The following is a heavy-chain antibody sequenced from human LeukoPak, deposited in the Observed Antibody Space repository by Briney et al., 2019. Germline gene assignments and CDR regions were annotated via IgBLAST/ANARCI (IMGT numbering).Heavy chain of an antibody. CDR1: GFTFTSHS. Sequence: GGSLRLSCEVSGFTFTSHSMSWVRQAPGEGLGWVSYISVHSDIIHYVDSVKGAFTITRDNAKKSLYLEMNRLRDEDTAVYYCARDFDWSFDYWGQGTLVTVSS. CDR3: ARDFDWSFDY. J-gene: IGHJ4*02. D-gene: IGHD1-1*01. V-gene: IGHV3-48*02. CDR2: ISVHSDII.